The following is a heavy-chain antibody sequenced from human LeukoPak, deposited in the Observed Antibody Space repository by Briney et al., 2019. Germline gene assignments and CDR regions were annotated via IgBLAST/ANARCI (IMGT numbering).Heavy chain of an antibody. J-gene: IGHJ3*02. D-gene: IGHD3-10*01. Sequence: SQTLSLTCTVSGGSISSGSYYWSWIRQPPGKGLEWIGEINHSGSTNYNPSLKSRVTISVDTSKNQFSLKLSSVTAADTAVYYCARPRFGELNAFDIWGQGTMVTVSS. V-gene: IGHV4-39*07. CDR2: INHSGST. CDR3: ARPRFGELNAFDI. CDR1: GGSISSGSYY.